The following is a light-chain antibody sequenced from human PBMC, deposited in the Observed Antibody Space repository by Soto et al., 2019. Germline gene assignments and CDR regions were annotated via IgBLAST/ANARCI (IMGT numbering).Light chain of an antibody. Sequence: DIQMTQSPSSLSASAGDRVTITCRASQGISNYLNWYQQKPGKAPKLLIYDASNLETGVPSRFSGSGSGTDFTFTISSLQPEDIATYYCQQYDNLPLTFGPGTKVDIK. CDR2: DAS. CDR3: QQYDNLPLT. CDR1: QGISNY. V-gene: IGKV1-33*01. J-gene: IGKJ3*01.